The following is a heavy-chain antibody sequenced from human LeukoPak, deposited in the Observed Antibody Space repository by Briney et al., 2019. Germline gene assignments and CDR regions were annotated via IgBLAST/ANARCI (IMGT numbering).Heavy chain of an antibody. D-gene: IGHD3-22*01. CDR2: MSSSGIS. CDR1: NGSISSDTYF. V-gene: IGHV4-61*02. CDR3: TRAASSGPLFTYHMDV. Sequence: SETLSLTCTVSNGSISSDTYFWSWIRQPAGKGLEWIGRMSSSGISTYSPSLKSRVTISVDTSKNQFSLKLTSVTAADTAVYYCTRAASSGPLFTYHMDVWGKGTTVTVSS. J-gene: IGHJ6*03.